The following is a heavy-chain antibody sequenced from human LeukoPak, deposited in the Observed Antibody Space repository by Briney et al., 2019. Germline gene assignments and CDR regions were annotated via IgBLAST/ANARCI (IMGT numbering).Heavy chain of an antibody. J-gene: IGHJ6*03. CDR3: ARLTGTYYYYYMDV. CDR1: GGSISSCCCS. V-gene: IGHV4-39*07. D-gene: IGHD1-7*01. Sequence: SGTLSLTCTVSGGSISSCCCSWVWIRQPPGNGLEWIGSAHYSGSTYYNPSLKSRVTISVDTSKNQFSLKLSSVTAADTAVYYCARLTGTYYYYYMDVWGKGPRSPSP. CDR2: AHYSGST.